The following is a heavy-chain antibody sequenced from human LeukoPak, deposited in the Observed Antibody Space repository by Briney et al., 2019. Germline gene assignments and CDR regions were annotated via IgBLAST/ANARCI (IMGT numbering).Heavy chain of an antibody. V-gene: IGHV4-59*07. Sequence: SDTLSLTCTLSHGSINSYYGLWLRHSPGKGLECLGNDYYSENPNYNPSLKSRVIILADTSKTQFSLNLSSVTAADTAVYCCAMALLSTPGFDPWGQGTLVTVSS. D-gene: IGHD2/OR15-2a*01. CDR1: HGSINSYY. CDR3: AMALLSTPGFDP. J-gene: IGHJ5*02. CDR2: DYYSENP.